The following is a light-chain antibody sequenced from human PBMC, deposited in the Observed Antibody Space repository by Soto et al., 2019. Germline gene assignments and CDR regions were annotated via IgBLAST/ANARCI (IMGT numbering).Light chain of an antibody. CDR3: CSYAGSYTYV. J-gene: IGLJ1*01. CDR1: SSDVGGYNY. Sequence: ALTQPRSVSGSPGQSVTISCTGTSSDVGGYNYVSWYQQHPGKAPKLMIYDVGKRPSGVPDRFSGSKSGNTASLTISGLQAEDEADYYCCSYAGSYTYVFGTGTKVTVL. V-gene: IGLV2-11*01. CDR2: DVG.